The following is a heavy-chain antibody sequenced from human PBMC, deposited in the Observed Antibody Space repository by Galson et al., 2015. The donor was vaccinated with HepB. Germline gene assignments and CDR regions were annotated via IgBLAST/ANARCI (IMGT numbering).Heavy chain of an antibody. J-gene: IGHJ4*02. Sequence: SLRLSCAASGFTFSSYSMNWVRQAPGKGLEWVSYISSSSSTIYYADSVKGRFTISRDNAKNSLYLQMNSLRDEDTAVYYCARAAPDYGDSTYWGQGTLVTVSSGSGYLGAGYYFDYWGQGTLVTVSS. CDR1: GFTFSSYS. V-gene: IGHV3-48*02. CDR3: ARAAPDYGDSTYWGQGTLVTVSSGSGYLGAGYYFDY. CDR2: ISSSSSTI. D-gene: IGHD4-17*01.